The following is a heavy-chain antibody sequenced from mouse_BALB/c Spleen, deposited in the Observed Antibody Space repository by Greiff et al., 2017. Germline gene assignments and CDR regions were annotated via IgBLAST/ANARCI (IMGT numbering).Heavy chain of an antibody. D-gene: IGHD2-10*02. J-gene: IGHJ4*01. V-gene: IGHV1S34*01. CDR1: GYSFTGYY. CDR3: ARYGNYVYYAMDY. Sequence: LVKTGASVKISCKASGYSFTGYYMHWVKQSHGKSLEWTGYISCYNGATSYNQKFKGKATFTVDTSSSTAYMQFNSLTSEDSAVYYCARYGNYVYYAMDYWGQGTSVTVSS. CDR2: ISCYNGAT.